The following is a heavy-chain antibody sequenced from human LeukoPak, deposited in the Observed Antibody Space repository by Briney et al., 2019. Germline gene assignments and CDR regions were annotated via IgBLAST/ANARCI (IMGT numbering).Heavy chain of an antibody. CDR1: GFTFSSYW. J-gene: IGHJ1*01. V-gene: IGHV3-74*01. Sequence: GSLRLSCVASGFTFSSYWMHWVRQAPGKGLMWVSRINSDGSTTNYADSVKGRFTISRDNAKNTLYLQMNSLRAEDTAVYYCARSRLTVTTLEHLGQGTLVTVSS. CDR2: INSDGSTT. CDR3: ARSRLTVTTLEH. D-gene: IGHD4-17*01.